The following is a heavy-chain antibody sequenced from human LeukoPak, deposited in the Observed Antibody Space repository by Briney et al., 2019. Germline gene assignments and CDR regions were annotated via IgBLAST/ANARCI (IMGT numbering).Heavy chain of an antibody. J-gene: IGHJ4*02. CDR2: IKQDGSEK. CDR1: GFTFSSYW. V-gene: IGHV3-7*03. D-gene: IGHD3-22*01. CDR3: ARAGDSSGYWGHY. Sequence: GGSLRLSCAASGFTFSSYWMSWVRQAPGKGLEWVANIKQDGSEKYYVDSVKGRFTISRDNAKNSLYLQMNSLRAEDTAVYYCARAGDSSGYWGHYWGQGTLVTVSS.